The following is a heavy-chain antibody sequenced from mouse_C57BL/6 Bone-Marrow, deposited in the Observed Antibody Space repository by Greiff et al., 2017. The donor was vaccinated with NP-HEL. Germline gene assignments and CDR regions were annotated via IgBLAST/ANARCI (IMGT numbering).Heavy chain of an antibody. Sequence: EVKLEESGAELVRPGSSVKMSCKTSGYTFTSYGINWVKQRPGQGLEWIGYIYIGNGYTEYNEKFKGKATLTSDTSSSTAYMQLSSLTSEDSAIYFCARSDGYYEGDYFDYWGQGTTLTVSS. CDR3: ARSDGYYEGDYFDY. CDR2: IYIGNGYT. J-gene: IGHJ2*01. V-gene: IGHV1-58*01. D-gene: IGHD2-3*01. CDR1: GYTFTSYG.